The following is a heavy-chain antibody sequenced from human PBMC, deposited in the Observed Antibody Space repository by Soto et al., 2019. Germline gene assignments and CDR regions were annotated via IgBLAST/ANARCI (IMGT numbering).Heavy chain of an antibody. CDR1: GFTFDDYA. V-gene: IGHV3-9*01. D-gene: IGHD3-9*01. CDR2: ISWNSGSI. Sequence: EVQLVESGGGLVQPGRSLRLSCAASGFTFDDYAMHWVRQAPGKGLEWVSGISWNSGSIGYADSVKGRFTISRDNAKNSLYLQMNSLRAEDTALYYCAWFDYYYGMDVWGQGTTVTVSS. J-gene: IGHJ6*02. CDR3: AWFDYYYGMDV.